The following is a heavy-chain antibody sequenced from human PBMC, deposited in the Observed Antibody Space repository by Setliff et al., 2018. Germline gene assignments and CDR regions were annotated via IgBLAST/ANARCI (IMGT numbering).Heavy chain of an antibody. CDR3: ARSRGTWGTSFGY. Sequence: ASVKVSCKTSGDSFRRHAISWVRQAPGQGLEWMGGVIPIFPSPKYAQKFQGRVTITADESTSTAYMELSSLRFEDTAVYYCARSRGTWGTSFGYWGLGTLVTVSS. J-gene: IGHJ4*02. V-gene: IGHV1-69*13. CDR2: VIPIFPSP. D-gene: IGHD3-16*01. CDR1: GDSFRRHA.